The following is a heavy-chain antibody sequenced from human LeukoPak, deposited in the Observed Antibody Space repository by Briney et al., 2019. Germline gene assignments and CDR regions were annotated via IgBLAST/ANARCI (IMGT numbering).Heavy chain of an antibody. CDR2: IRYDGSNK. CDR3: AKDSIVVVPAAPDY. CDR1: GFTFSSYG. Sequence: GGSLRLSCAASGFTFSSYGMHWVRQAPGKGLEWVAFIRYDGSNKYYADSVKGRFTISRDNSKNTLYLQMNSLRAEDTAVYYCAKDSIVVVPAAPDYWGQGTLVTVSS. V-gene: IGHV3-30*02. J-gene: IGHJ4*02. D-gene: IGHD2-2*01.